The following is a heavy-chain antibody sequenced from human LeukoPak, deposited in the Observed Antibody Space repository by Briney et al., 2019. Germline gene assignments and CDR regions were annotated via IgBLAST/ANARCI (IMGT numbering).Heavy chain of an antibody. CDR1: GGSFSGYY. D-gene: IGHD1-26*01. Sequence: PSETLSLTCAVYGGSFSGYYWSWIRQPPGKGLEWIGEINHSGSTNYNPSLKSRVTISVDTSKNQFSLKLSSVTAADTAVYYCAAGTGAKEVQHWGQGTLVSVSS. CDR3: AAGTGAKEVQH. J-gene: IGHJ1*01. CDR2: INHSGST. V-gene: IGHV4-34*01.